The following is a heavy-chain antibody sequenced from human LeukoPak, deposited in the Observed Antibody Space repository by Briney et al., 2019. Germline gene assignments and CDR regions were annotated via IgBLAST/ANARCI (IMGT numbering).Heavy chain of an antibody. J-gene: IGHJ2*01. CDR3: ARREWELMPLYWYFDL. V-gene: IGHV4-38-2*01. D-gene: IGHD1-26*01. CDR1: GCSISSGYY. CDR2: IYHSGST. Sequence: PSETLSLTCAVSGCSISSGYYWGWIRQPPGKGLEWIGSIYHSGSTYYNPSLKSRVTISVDTSKNQFSLKLSSVTAADTAVYYCARREWELMPLYWYFDLWGRGTLVTVSS.